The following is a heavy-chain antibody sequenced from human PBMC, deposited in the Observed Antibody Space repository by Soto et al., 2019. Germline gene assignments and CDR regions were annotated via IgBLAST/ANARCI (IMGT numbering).Heavy chain of an antibody. D-gene: IGHD3-22*01. CDR3: ARVVYYDSSGYYGRGVTLDY. V-gene: IGHV3-21*04. CDR1: GFTFSSYS. Sequence: GGSLRLSCAASGFTFSSYSMNWVRQAPGKGLEWVSSISSSSSYIYYADSVKGRFTISRDNAKNSLYLQMNSLRAEDTAVYYCARVVYYDSSGYYGRGVTLDYWGQGTLVTVSS. J-gene: IGHJ4*02. CDR2: ISSSSSYI.